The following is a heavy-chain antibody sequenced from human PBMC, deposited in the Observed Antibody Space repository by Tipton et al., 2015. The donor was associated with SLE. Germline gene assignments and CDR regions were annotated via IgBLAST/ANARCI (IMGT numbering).Heavy chain of an antibody. CDR2: INHSGST. V-gene: IGHV4-34*01. Sequence: TLSLTCAVYGGSFSDYYWSWIRQPPGKGLEWIGEINHSGSTNYNPSLKSRVTISVDTSKNQFSLKLSSVTAADTAVYYCARGQAYYYYCMDVWGKGTTVTVSS. J-gene: IGHJ6*03. CDR3: ARGQAYYYYCMDV. CDR1: GGSFSDYY.